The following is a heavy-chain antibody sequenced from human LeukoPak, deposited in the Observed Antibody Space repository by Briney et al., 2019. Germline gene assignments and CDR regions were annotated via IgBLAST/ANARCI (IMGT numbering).Heavy chain of an antibody. CDR1: GYTFTSYS. CDR2: INANTGNP. Sequence: EASVKVSCKASGYTFTSYSMNWVRQAPGQGLEYMGWINANTGNPTYAQGFTGRFVFSLDTSVSTAYLQISSLKAEDTAVYYCARDFPARDWFFDLWGGGTLVTVSS. CDR3: ARDFPARDWFFDL. V-gene: IGHV7-4-1*02. J-gene: IGHJ2*01.